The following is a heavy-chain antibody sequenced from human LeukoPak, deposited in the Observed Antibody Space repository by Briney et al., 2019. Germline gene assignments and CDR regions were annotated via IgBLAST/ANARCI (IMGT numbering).Heavy chain of an antibody. CDR1: GFTFSSYA. CDR2: ISGSGGST. D-gene: IGHD1-26*01. J-gene: IGHJ4*02. V-gene: IGHV3-23*01. CDR3: AKDGGSSPYYFDY. Sequence: GASLRLSCAASGFTFSSYAMSWVRQAPGKGLEWVSAISGSGGSTYYADSVKGRFTISRDNSKNTLYLQVNSLRAEDTAVYYCAKDGGSSPYYFDYWGQGTLVTVSS.